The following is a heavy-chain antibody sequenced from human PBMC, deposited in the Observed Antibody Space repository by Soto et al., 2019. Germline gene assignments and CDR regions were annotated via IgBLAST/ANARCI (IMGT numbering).Heavy chain of an antibody. CDR2: TYYRSKRYT. D-gene: IGHD6-13*01. J-gene: IGHJ4*02. V-gene: IGHV6-1*01. CDR1: GDSVSSKSGG. Sequence: SQTLSLTCVISGDSVSSKSGGWNWIRQSPSRGLEWMGRTYYRSKRYTDYGVTVKGRITINPDTSRNQFSLQLNSVTHEDTAVYCCAGRQAATGTSLVLWCQGILVTVSS. CDR3: AGRQAATGTSLVL.